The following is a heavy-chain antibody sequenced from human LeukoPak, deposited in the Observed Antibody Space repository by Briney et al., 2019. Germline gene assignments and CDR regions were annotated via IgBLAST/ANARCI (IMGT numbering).Heavy chain of an antibody. CDR3: AKGSYYCSSNSCPQYYYYMDV. J-gene: IGHJ6*03. V-gene: IGHV3-21*01. CDR1: GFTFNTYA. Sequence: GGSLRLSCAASGFTFNTYAMNWVRQAPGKGLEWVSSMTSTSSHTYYADSVKGRFTISRDDSRNALDLQMSSLRVEDTAVYYCAKGSYYCSSNSCPQYYYYMDVWGKGTTVTVSS. CDR2: MTSTSSHT. D-gene: IGHD2-2*01.